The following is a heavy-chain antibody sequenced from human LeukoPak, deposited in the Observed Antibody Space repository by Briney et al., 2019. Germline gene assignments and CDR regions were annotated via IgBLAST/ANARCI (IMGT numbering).Heavy chain of an antibody. CDR2: ISSNGGST. D-gene: IGHD1-1*01. Sequence: GGSLRLSCLAAGFTFSTYAMHWGRQAPGKGLEYVSAISSNGGSTYYADSVKGRFTISRDNSKNTLYLQMSSLRAEDTAVYYCATGFWGPYFDYWGQGTLVTVSS. CDR1: GFTFSTYA. CDR3: ATGFWGPYFDY. J-gene: IGHJ4*02. V-gene: IGHV3-64D*06.